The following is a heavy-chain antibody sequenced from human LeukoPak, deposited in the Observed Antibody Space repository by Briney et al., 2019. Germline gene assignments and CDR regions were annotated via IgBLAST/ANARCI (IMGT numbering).Heavy chain of an antibody. V-gene: IGHV4-34*01. CDR1: GGSFSGYY. CDR2: INHSGST. D-gene: IGHD4-17*01. Sequence: SETLSLTCAVYGGSFSGYYWSWIRQPPGKGLEWIGEINHSGSTNYNPSLKSRVTISVDTSKNQFSLKLSSVTAADTAVYFCARHDYGDYGPFDCWGQGTLVTVSS. J-gene: IGHJ4*02. CDR3: ARHDYGDYGPFDC.